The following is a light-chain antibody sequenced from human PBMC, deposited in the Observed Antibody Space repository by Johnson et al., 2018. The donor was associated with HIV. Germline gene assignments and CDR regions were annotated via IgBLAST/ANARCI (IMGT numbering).Light chain of an antibody. CDR3: GTWDSSLSAVV. CDR1: SSNIGSNT. J-gene: IGLJ1*01. CDR2: RNN. Sequence: QSVLTQSPSASGTPGQRVTISCSGSSSNIGSNTVNWYQQLPGTAPKLLIYRNNKRPSGIPDRFSGSKSGTSATLGLTGLQTGDEADYYCGTWDSSLSAVVFGTGTKVTVL. V-gene: IGLV1-51*02.